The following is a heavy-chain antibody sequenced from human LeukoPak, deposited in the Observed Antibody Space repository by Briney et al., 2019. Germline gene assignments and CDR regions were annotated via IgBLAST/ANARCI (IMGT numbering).Heavy chain of an antibody. CDR1: GFTFSSYS. J-gene: IGHJ3*02. Sequence: GGSLRLSCAASGFTFSSYSMNWVRQAPGKGLEWVSSISSSSSYIYYADSVKGRFTISRDNAKNTLYLQMNSLRPEDTAVYYCAKEGDYYGSGSYRDGFDIWGQGTRATVSS. D-gene: IGHD3-10*01. CDR2: ISSSSSYI. V-gene: IGHV3-21*01. CDR3: AKEGDYYGSGSYRDGFDI.